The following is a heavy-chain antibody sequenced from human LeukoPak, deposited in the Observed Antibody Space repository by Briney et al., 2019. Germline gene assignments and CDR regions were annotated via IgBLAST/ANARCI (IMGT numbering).Heavy chain of an antibody. D-gene: IGHD3-9*01. V-gene: IGHV3-30*18. CDR1: GFMFSSYS. CDR3: AKSARYFDFDY. Sequence: GGSLRLSCAASGFMFSSYSMQGVRQAPGKGLEWVAVISYDGNNKYYADSVKGRFTISRDNSKNTLYLQMSNLRAEDTAVYYCAKSARYFDFDYWGQGTLVTVSS. J-gene: IGHJ4*02. CDR2: ISYDGNNK.